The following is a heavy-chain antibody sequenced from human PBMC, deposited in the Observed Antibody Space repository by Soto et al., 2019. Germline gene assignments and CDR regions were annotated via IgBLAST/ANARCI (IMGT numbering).Heavy chain of an antibody. V-gene: IGHV1-69*12. CDR3: ARGKYCSGGSCYPWFGP. CDR2: IIPIFGTA. D-gene: IGHD2-15*01. CDR1: GGTFSSYA. J-gene: IGHJ5*02. Sequence: QVQLVQSGAEVKKPGSSVKVSCKASGGTFSSYAISWVRQAPGQGLEWMGGIIPIFGTANYAQKFQGRVTITADESTSTAYMELSSLRSEDTAVYYCARGKYCSGGSCYPWFGPWGQGTLVTVSS.